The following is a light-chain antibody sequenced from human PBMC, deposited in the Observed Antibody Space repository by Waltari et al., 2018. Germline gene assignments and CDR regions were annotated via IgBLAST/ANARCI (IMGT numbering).Light chain of an antibody. V-gene: IGKV3-20*01. CDR1: QRVGST. CDR3: QKYGTLPAT. J-gene: IGKJ1*01. Sequence: EIVLTQSPGYLSLSPGERATLSCRASQRVGSTLAGYQQKPGQAPRLLIYDASSRATGIPDRFSGSGSETDFSLTISRLEPEDFAVYYCQKYGTLPATFGQGTKVEIK. CDR2: DAS.